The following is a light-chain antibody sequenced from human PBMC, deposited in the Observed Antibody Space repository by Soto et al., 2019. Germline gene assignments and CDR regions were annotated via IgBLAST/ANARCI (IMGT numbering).Light chain of an antibody. J-gene: IGKJ3*01. CDR3: QQYGSSPLFT. CDR2: GAS. Sequence: ELVLTQSPGTLSLSPGERATLSCSASQSVSSSYLAWYQQKPGQAPRLLIYGASARATGIPDRFSGSGSGTDFTLTISRLEPEDCAVYYCQQYGSSPLFTVGPGTKVDIK. CDR1: QSVSSSY. V-gene: IGKV3-20*01.